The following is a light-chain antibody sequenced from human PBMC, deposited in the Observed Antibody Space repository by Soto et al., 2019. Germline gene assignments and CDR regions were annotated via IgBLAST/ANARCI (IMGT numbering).Light chain of an antibody. J-gene: IGKJ1*01. Sequence: DIQMTQSPSFLSASVGDRVTVAGRASQSISSYLNWYQQKPGKAPKLLIYAASRLQGGVPSRFSGSGSGTDFTLTIRSLQPEDFATYYCQESYSNKNFGQGTKVDI. CDR3: QESYSNKN. CDR2: AAS. V-gene: IGKV1-39*01. CDR1: QSISSY.